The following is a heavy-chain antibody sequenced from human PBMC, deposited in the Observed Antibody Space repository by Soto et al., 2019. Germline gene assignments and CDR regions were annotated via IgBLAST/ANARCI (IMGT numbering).Heavy chain of an antibody. J-gene: IGHJ4*02. D-gene: IGHD5-12*01. CDR3: ARERIVATSSPAFDY. V-gene: IGHV3-72*01. Sequence: GGPLRLSCSASGFTFSDHYMDWVRQAPGKGLEWVGRTRRKANSYTTEYAASVKGRFTISRDDSKNSLYLQMNSLRAEDTAVYYCARERIVATSSPAFDYWGQGTLVTVSS. CDR2: TRRKANSYTT. CDR1: GFTFSDHY.